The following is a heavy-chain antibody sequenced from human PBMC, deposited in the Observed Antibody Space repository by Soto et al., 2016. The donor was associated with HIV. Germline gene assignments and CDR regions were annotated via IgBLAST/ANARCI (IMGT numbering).Heavy chain of an antibody. CDR3: ARLGEIVVVVADY. J-gene: IGHJ4*02. CDR1: GYSISSGYY. D-gene: IGHD2-15*01. CDR2: IYHSGST. V-gene: IGHV4-38-2*01. Sequence: QVQLQESGPGLVKPSETLSLTCAVSGYSISSGYYWGWIRQPPGKGLEWIGSIYHSGSTYYNPSLKSRVTISVDTSKNQFSLKLSSVTAADTAVYYCARLGEIVVVVADYWGQGNPGHRLL.